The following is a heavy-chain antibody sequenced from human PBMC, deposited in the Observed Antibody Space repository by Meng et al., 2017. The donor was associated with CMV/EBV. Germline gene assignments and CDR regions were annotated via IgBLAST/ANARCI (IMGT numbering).Heavy chain of an antibody. CDR2: IYYSGST. CDR3: ARSPAQQPYNWFDP. CDR1: GGSVSSGSYY. V-gene: IGHV4-61*01. Sequence: SGGSVSSGSYYWSWIREPPGKGLEWIGYIYYSGSTNYNPSLKSRVTISVDTSTTQFSLKLSSGTAARTAVYYWARSPAQQPYNWFDPWGQGTLVTVSS. D-gene: IGHD6-13*01. J-gene: IGHJ5*02.